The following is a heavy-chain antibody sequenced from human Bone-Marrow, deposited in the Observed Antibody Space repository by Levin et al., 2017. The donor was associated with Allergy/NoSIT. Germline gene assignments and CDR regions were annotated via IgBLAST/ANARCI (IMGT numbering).Heavy chain of an antibody. V-gene: IGHV3-30*03. CDR2: ISYDGSNQ. D-gene: IGHD6-13*01. Sequence: GESLKISCAASGFTFRSHGIHWVRQAPGKGLDWVTVISYDGSNQYYGDSLKGRVTVSRDNSKDTVYLQINSLTPEDTAVYYCARDQFSGAAGTYFGIDFWGQGTLVTVSS. CDR3: ARDQFSGAAGTYFGIDF. CDR1: GFTFRSHG. J-gene: IGHJ4*02.